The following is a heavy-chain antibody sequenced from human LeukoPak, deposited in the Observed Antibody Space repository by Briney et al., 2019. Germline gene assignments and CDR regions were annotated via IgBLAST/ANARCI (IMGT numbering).Heavy chain of an antibody. CDR3: AKGYDSSGYPPFDY. J-gene: IGHJ4*02. D-gene: IGHD3-22*01. Sequence: GGSLRLSCAASGFTFSSYAMSWVRQAPGKGLEWVSAISGSGGGTYYADSVKGRFTISRDNSKNTLYLQMNSLRAEDTAVYYCAKGYDSSGYPPFDYWGQGTLVTVSS. V-gene: IGHV3-23*01. CDR1: GFTFSSYA. CDR2: ISGSGGGT.